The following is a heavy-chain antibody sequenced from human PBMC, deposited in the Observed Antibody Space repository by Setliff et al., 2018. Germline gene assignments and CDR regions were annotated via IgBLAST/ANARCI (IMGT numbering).Heavy chain of an antibody. D-gene: IGHD6-13*01. Sequence: PSETLSLTCTVSGGSISSSSYYWGWIRQPPGKGLEWIGSIYYSGSTYYNPSLESRVTISVDTSKNQFSLKLSSVTAADTAVYYCARDSAYSSSWYSYYYGMDVWGQGATVTVSS. CDR2: IYYSGST. J-gene: IGHJ6*02. CDR1: GGSISSSSYY. CDR3: ARDSAYSSSWYSYYYGMDV. V-gene: IGHV4-39*07.